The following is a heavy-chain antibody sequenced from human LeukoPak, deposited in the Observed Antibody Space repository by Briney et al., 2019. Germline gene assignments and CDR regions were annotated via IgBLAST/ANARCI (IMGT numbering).Heavy chain of an antibody. D-gene: IGHD3-9*01. CDR3: AREGASYYDILTGYSGNWFDP. CDR2: IIPIFGTA. Sequence: GASVKVSCKASGGTFSSYAISWVRQAPGQGLEWMGGIIPIFGTANYAQKFQGRVTITADKSTSTAYMELSSLRSEDTAVYYCAREGASYYDILTGYSGNWFDPWGQGTLVTVSS. CDR1: GGTFSSYA. V-gene: IGHV1-69*06. J-gene: IGHJ5*02.